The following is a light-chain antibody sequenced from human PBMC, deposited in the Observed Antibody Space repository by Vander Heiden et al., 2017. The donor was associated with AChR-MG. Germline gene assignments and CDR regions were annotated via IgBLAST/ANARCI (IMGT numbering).Light chain of an antibody. J-gene: IGLJ2*01. CDR2: DVD. Sequence: QSALTQPASVSGSPGQSITISCTGSSSDVGHYKYVSWYLKHPGQAPTLLIYDVDNRPSGVSNRFSGSKSGNTASLTISGLQAEDEADYYCSSYTTSHTLIFCGGTKLTVL. CDR1: SSDVGHYKY. V-gene: IGLV2-14*03. CDR3: SSYTTSHTLI.